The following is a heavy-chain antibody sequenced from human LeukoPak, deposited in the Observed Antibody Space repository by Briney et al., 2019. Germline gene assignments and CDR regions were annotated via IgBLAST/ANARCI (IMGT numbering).Heavy chain of an antibody. CDR3: ARDYYGSESQDVYYYYMDV. CDR1: GGSISSYY. CDR2: IYSTGST. J-gene: IGHJ6*03. Sequence: PSETLSLTCTVSGGSISSYYWSWIRQPAGKELEWIGRIYSTGSTNYNPSLKSRVTMSVDTCKNQFSLKLSSVTVADTDVYYCARDYYGSESQDVYYYYMDVWGTGTTVTISS. D-gene: IGHD3-10*01. V-gene: IGHV4-4*07.